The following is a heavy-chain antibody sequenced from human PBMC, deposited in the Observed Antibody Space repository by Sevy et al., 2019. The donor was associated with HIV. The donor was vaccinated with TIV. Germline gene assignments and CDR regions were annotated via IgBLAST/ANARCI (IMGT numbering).Heavy chain of an antibody. CDR1: GYTFTGYY. CDR2: IDPNSGGT. CDR3: ARERRGTTRGSVGY. D-gene: IGHD1-7*01. Sequence: ASVKVSCKASGYTFTGYYMHWVRQAPGQGLEWMGWIDPNSGGTNYAQKFQGRVTMTRDTSISTAYMELSRLRSDDTAVYYCARERRGTTRGSVGYWGQGTLVTVSS. J-gene: IGHJ4*02. V-gene: IGHV1-2*02.